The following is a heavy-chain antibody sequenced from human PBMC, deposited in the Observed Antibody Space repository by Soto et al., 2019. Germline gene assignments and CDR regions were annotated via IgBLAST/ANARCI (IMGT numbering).Heavy chain of an antibody. V-gene: IGHV5-51*01. J-gene: IGHJ4*02. CDR1: GYNFANYW. Sequence: PGESLKISCKGSGYNFANYWIGWVRQMPGKGLEWMGIIYPGNSDTRYSPSFQGQVTISADTSISTAYLEWSSLKASDTAIYYCARHVYYDVLKKYDWGQGTLVTVSS. D-gene: IGHD3-9*01. CDR3: ARHVYYDVLKKYD. CDR2: IYPGNSDT.